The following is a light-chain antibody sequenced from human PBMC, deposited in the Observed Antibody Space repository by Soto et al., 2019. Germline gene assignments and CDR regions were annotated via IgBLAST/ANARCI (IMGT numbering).Light chain of an antibody. V-gene: IGLV2-14*03. CDR2: DVY. Sequence: QSALTRPASVSGFPGQSIAISCIGVRTDGDGHDYVSWYQQHPGQAPQLIIYDVYNRPSGVSDRFSGSKSGNTASLVISGLQAEDEADYFCTSYTASSPFYVFGAGTKVTVL. CDR1: RTDGDGHDY. J-gene: IGLJ1*01. CDR3: TSYTASSPFYV.